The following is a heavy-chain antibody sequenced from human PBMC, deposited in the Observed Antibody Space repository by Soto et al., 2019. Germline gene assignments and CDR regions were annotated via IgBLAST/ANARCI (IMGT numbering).Heavy chain of an antibody. Sequence: SETLSLTCTVSGGSVSSGSYYWSWIRQPPGKGLECIGYIYYSGSTNYNPSLKSRVTISVDTSKNQFSLKLSSVTAADTAVYYCASLGYCSSTSCYHGLDPWGQGTLVTAPQ. CDR1: GGSVSSGSYY. CDR3: ASLGYCSSTSCYHGLDP. D-gene: IGHD2-2*01. V-gene: IGHV4-61*01. J-gene: IGHJ5*02. CDR2: IYYSGST.